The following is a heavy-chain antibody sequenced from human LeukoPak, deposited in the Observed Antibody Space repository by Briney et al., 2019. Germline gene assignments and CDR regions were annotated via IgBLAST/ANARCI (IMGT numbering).Heavy chain of an antibody. CDR2: ISSSGSTI. Sequence: GGSLRPSSAASGVTFGDYYGSWIRQAPRKGMEWVSYISSSGSTIYYADSVKGRFTISRDNAKNSLYLQMNSLRAEDTALYYCARYQGSVTVVTPSPLDYWGQGTLVTVSS. CDR3: ARYQGSVTVVTPSPLDY. V-gene: IGHV3-11*01. J-gene: IGHJ4*02. D-gene: IGHD4-23*01. CDR1: GVTFGDYY.